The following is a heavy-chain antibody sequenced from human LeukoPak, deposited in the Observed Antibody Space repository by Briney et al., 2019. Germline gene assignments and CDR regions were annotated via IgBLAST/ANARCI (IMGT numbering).Heavy chain of an antibody. J-gene: IGHJ4*02. CDR1: GYTFTNYA. D-gene: IGHD3-22*01. CDR2: INTNTGNP. CDR3: ARDALRVRLLLYFDY. Sequence: ASVKVSCKASGYTFTNYAINWVRQAPGQGLEWMGWINTNTGNPTYAQGFTGRFVFSLDTSVSTAYLQISSLKAEDTAVYYCARDALRVRLLLYFDYWGQGTLVTVSS. V-gene: IGHV7-4-1*02.